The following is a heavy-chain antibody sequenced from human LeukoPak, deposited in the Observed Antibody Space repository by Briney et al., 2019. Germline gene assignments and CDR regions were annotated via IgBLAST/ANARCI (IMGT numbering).Heavy chain of an antibody. CDR3: ARLTWTDADDF. D-gene: IGHD3/OR15-3a*01. V-gene: IGHV4-39*01. J-gene: IGHJ4*02. CDR2: LYNSGST. Sequence: SETLSLTCTVSGGSFSTSSHYWGWIRQPPGKGLEWIGSLYNSGSTYYNPSLQSRVTISVETSKNQISLKLSSVTTADTAVYYCARLTWTDADDFWGQGTLVSVSS. CDR1: GGSFSTSSHY.